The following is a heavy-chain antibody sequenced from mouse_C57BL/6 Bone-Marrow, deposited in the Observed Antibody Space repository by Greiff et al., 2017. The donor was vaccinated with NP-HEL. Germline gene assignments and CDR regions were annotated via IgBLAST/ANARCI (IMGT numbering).Heavy chain of an antibody. CDR3: ARVPKPLVRRRAWFAY. CDR2: ISYDGSN. CDR1: GYSITSGYY. Sequence: DVKLQESGPGLVKPSQSLSLTCSVTGYSITSGYYWNWIRQFPGNKLEWMGYISYDGSNNYNPSLKNRISITRDTSKNQFFLKLNSVTTEDTATYYCARVPKPLVRRRAWFAYWGQGTLVTVSA. J-gene: IGHJ3*01. D-gene: IGHD2-14*01. V-gene: IGHV3-6*01.